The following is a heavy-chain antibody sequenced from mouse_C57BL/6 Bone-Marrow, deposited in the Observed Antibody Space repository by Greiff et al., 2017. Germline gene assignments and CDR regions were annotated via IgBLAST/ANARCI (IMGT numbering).Heavy chain of an antibody. J-gene: IGHJ1*03. CDR1: GYTFTDYN. V-gene: IGHV1-22*01. Sequence: EVNLVESGPELVKPGASVKMSCKASGYTFTDYNMHWVKQSHGKSLEWIGYINPNNGGTSYNQKFKGKATLTVNKSSSTAYMELRSLTSEDSAVYYCARAYDPWYFDVWGTGTTVTVSS. CDR2: INPNNGGT. CDR3: ARAYDPWYFDV. D-gene: IGHD6-5*01.